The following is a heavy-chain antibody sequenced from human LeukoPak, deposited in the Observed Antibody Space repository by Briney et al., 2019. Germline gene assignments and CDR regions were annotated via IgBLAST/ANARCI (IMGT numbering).Heavy chain of an antibody. CDR1: GFIFNDYA. J-gene: IGHJ6*03. V-gene: IGHV3-23*01. CDR2: ISNNGGTT. D-gene: IGHD2-15*01. Sequence: PGGSLRLSCAASGFIFNDYAMTWVRQAPGKGLEWVSAISNNGGTTDYADSVKGRFTISRDNSKNTLYLQMNSLRAEDTAVYYCAKNQGSSYYYYYMDVWGKGTTVTVSS. CDR3: AKNQGSSYYYYYMDV.